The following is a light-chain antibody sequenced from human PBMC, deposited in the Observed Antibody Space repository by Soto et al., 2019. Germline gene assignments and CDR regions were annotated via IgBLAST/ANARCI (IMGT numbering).Light chain of an antibody. V-gene: IGKV3D-15*01. CDR2: GAS. Sequence: TQSPATLSLYPGERATLSCRASQTVSSDLAWYHQKPGQPPRLLIYGASTRATGIPARFSGSGSGTEFTLTINSLQSEDFAVYYCQQYNNWPRTSGQGTKV. J-gene: IGKJ1*01. CDR1: QTVSSD. CDR3: QQYNNWPRT.